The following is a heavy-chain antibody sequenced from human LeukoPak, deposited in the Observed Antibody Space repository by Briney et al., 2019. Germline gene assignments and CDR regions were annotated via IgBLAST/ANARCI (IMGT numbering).Heavy chain of an antibody. CDR1: GFXFSTYG. Sequence: GRSLRLSCAASGFXFSTYGMHWVRQAPGKGLEWVAPIWYDGSHKYYADSVKGRFTISRDNSKNTLYLQMNSLRAEDTAVYYCARVKTSGWLDAFDIWGQGTMVTVSS. D-gene: IGHD6-19*01. CDR2: IWYDGSHK. CDR3: ARVKTSGWLDAFDI. V-gene: IGHV3-33*01. J-gene: IGHJ3*02.